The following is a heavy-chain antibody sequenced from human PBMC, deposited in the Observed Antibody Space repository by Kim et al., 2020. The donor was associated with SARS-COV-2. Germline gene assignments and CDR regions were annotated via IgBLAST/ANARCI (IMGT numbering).Heavy chain of an antibody. CDR3: AKDAVGSSWYWFDP. CDR1: GFTFDDYA. J-gene: IGHJ5*02. D-gene: IGHD6-13*01. CDR2: ISWNSGSI. V-gene: IGHV3-9*01. Sequence: GGSLRLSCAASGFTFDDYAMHWVRQAPGKGLEWVSGISWNSGSIGYADSVKGRFTISRDNAKNSLYLQMNSLRAEDTALYYCAKDAVGSSWYWFDPWGQG.